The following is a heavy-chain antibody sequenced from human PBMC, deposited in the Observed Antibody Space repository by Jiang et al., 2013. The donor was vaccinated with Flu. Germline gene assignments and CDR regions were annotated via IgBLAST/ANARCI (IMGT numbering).Heavy chain of an antibody. CDR2: IIPILGIA. Sequence: SGAEVKKPGSSVKVSCKASGGTFSSYTISWVRQAPGQGLEWMGRIIPILGIANYAQKFQGRVTITADKSTSTAYMELSSLRSEDTAVYYCARDSTYRNWGSMSGAFDIWGQGTMVTVSS. CDR3: ARDSTYRNWGSMSGAFDI. V-gene: IGHV1-69*04. J-gene: IGHJ3*02. D-gene: IGHD7-27*01. CDR1: GGTFSSYT.